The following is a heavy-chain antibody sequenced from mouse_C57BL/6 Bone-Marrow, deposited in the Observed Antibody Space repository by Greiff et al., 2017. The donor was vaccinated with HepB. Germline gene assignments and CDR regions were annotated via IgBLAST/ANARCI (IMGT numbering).Heavy chain of an antibody. V-gene: IGHV5-9-1*02. J-gene: IGHJ3*01. CDR2: ISSGGDYI. CDR3: TRDSYSNSAWFAD. CDR1: GFTFSSYA. Sequence: EVKLMESGEGLVKPGGSLKLSCAASGFTFSSYAMSWVRQTPEKRLEWVAYISSGGDYIYYADTVKGRFTISRDNARNTLYLQMSSQKYEDTAMYNCTRDSYSNSAWFADWGQGTLVTVAA. D-gene: IGHD2-5*01.